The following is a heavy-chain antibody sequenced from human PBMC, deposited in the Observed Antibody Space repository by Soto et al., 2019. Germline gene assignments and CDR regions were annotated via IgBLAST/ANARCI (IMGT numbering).Heavy chain of an antibody. J-gene: IGHJ4*02. CDR1: GGSFSGYY. CDR2: INHSGST. Sequence: QVQLQQWGAGLLKPSETLSLTCAVYGGSFSGYYWSWIRQPPGKGLEWIGEINHSGSTNYNPSLKSRVTISVDTSKNQFSLKLCSVTAADTDVYYCARGPPGDSGSWGQGTLVTVSS. D-gene: IGHD7-27*01. CDR3: ARGPPGDSGS. V-gene: IGHV4-34*01.